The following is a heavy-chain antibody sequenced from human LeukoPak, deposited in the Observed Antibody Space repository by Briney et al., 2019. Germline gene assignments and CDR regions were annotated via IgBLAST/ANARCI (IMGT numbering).Heavy chain of an antibody. CDR3: AKDKLRGYSYGGFDY. V-gene: IGHV3-23*01. D-gene: IGHD5-18*01. CDR2: ISGSGGST. J-gene: IGHJ4*02. CDR1: GFTFSNAW. Sequence: GGSLRLSCAASGFTFSNAWMSWVRQAPGKGLEWVSAISGSGGSTYYADSVKGRFTISRDNSKNTLYLQMNSLRAEDTAVYYCAKDKLRGYSYGGFDYWGQGTLVTVSS.